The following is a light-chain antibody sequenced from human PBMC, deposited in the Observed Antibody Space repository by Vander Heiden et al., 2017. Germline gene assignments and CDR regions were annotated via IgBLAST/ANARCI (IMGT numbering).Light chain of an antibody. V-gene: IGKV1-39*01. J-gene: IGKJ3*01. Sequence: EIQMTQSPSSMSASVGDRVTITCRASQSISSYLNWYQQKPGKAPKLLIYAASSLQSAVPSRFSGSGAGTDFTLTISSLQPEDFATYYCQQSYSTLGFTFGPGTKVDIK. CDR3: QQSYSTLGFT. CDR1: QSISSY. CDR2: AAS.